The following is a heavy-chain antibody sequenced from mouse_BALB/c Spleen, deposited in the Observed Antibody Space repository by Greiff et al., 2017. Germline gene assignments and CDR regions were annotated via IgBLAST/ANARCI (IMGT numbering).Heavy chain of an antibody. CDR3: ARGTS. J-gene: IGHJ3*01. CDR1: GYTFTDYY. D-gene: IGHD3-1*01. CDR2: VNPYNGGT. Sequence: VQLQQSGPELVKPGASVKMSCKASGYTFTDYYMDWVKQSHGESFEWIGRVNPYNGGTSYNQKFKGKATLTVDKSSSTAYMELNSLTSEDSAVYYCARGTSWGQGTLVTVSA. V-gene: IGHV1-19*01.